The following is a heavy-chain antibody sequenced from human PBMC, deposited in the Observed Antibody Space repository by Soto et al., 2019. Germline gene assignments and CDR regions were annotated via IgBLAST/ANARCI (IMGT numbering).Heavy chain of an antibody. V-gene: IGHV1-3*01. CDR1: GYTFTNFA. CDR3: ERASNYSDSSGFMAF. CDR2: INGGNGNT. D-gene: IGHD3-22*01. J-gene: IGHJ4*02. Sequence: APVKVSCKASGYTFTNFAMYWVSQAPGHRREWVGWINGGNGNTKYSQKLQGRGSINRSTSSSTAYMESKNIRTEDTAGYYCERASNYSDSSGFMAFWGQGTLVTVSS.